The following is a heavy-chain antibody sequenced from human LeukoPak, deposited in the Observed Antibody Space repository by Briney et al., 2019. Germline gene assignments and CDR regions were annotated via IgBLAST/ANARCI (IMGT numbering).Heavy chain of an antibody. V-gene: IGHV1-8*01. CDR2: MNPNSGNT. CDR1: GYTFTSYD. Sequence: ASVKVSCKASGYTFTSYDINWVRQATGQGLEWMGWMNPNSGNTGYAQKFQGRVTMTRDTSISTAYMELSSLRSEDTAVYYCARDSNYGSDYYYYMDVWGKGTTVTVSS. D-gene: IGHD4-11*01. CDR3: ARDSNYGSDYYYYMDV. J-gene: IGHJ6*03.